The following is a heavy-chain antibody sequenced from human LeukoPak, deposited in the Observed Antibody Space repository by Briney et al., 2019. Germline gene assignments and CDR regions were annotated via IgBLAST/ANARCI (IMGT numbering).Heavy chain of an antibody. Sequence: PGGSLRLSCAASGFSLSVYDIHWVRQASGKGLEWVARIKSEAETYATAYAASVKGRFTISRDDSLNTAYLQMNSLKTEDTAVYYCGRRLAVTTGPFSWGPGILVTVSS. D-gene: IGHD1-1*01. CDR1: GFSLSVYD. V-gene: IGHV3-73*01. J-gene: IGHJ4*02. CDR3: GRRLAVTTGPFS. CDR2: IKSEAETYAT.